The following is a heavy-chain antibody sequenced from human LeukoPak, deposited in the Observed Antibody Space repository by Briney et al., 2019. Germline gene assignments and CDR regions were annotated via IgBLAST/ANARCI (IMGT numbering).Heavy chain of an antibody. V-gene: IGHV3-30*02. CDR1: GFTFSSHG. Sequence: GGSLRLSCAASGFTFSSHGMHWVRQAPGKGLEWVAFIRYDGSNKYYADSVKGRFTISRDNSKNTLYLQMNSLRAEDTAVYYCAKGILRYGDYPNWGQGTLVTVSS. D-gene: IGHD4-17*01. J-gene: IGHJ4*02. CDR2: IRYDGSNK. CDR3: AKGILRYGDYPN.